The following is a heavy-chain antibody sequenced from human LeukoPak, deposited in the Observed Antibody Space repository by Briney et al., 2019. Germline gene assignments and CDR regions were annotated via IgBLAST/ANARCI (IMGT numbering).Heavy chain of an antibody. CDR2: ISSGDSTI. CDR3: ASWGLRVHDWFDP. Sequence: PGGSLRLSCTASGFTFSDYYMSWIRQAPGKGLECVSYISSGDSTIYYADSVKGRFTISRDNAKNSLYLQMNSLRAEDTAVYYCASWGLRVHDWFDPWGQGTLVTVSS. J-gene: IGHJ5*02. V-gene: IGHV3-11*04. D-gene: IGHD3-16*01. CDR1: GFTFSDYY.